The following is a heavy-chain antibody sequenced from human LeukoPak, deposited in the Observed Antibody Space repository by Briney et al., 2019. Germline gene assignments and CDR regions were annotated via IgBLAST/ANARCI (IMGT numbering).Heavy chain of an antibody. J-gene: IGHJ4*02. CDR2: IRSSDSTT. Sequence: GGSLRLSCVASGFTFSDYWMTWVRQAPGKGLEWLSYIRSSDSTTYYADSVKGRFTISRDNAKNSLYLQMDSLRVEDTAVYYCAKRADSSAHSFDYWGQGTLVTVSS. CDR1: GFTFSDYW. V-gene: IGHV3-48*04. CDR3: AKRADSSAHSFDY. D-gene: IGHD3-22*01.